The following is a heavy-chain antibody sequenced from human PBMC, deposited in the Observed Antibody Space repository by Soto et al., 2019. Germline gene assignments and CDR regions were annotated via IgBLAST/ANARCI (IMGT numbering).Heavy chain of an antibody. CDR2: IKQDGSEK. J-gene: IGHJ4*01. CDR3: ARGWELWRTGGYYLDD. CDR1: GFTFSSYW. V-gene: IGHV3-7*01. D-gene: IGHD1-26*01. Sequence: EVQLVESGGGLVQPGGSLRLSCAASGFTFSSYWMSWVRQAPGKGLEWVANIKQDGSEKYYVDSVKGRFTISRDNAKNSLYQQMNSLRAEDTAVYYGARGWELWRTGGYYLDDWGQGTLVTVSS.